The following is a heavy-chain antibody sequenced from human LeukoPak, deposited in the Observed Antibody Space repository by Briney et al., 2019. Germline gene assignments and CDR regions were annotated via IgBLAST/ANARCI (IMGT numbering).Heavy chain of an antibody. CDR1: GFTFSSYA. Sequence: GRSLRLSCAASGFTFSSYAMHWVRQAPGKGLEWVAVISYDGSNKYYADSVKGRFTICRDNSKNTLYLQMNSLRAEDTAVYYCASTEKGIVGAEIDYWGQGTLVTVSS. CDR3: ASTEKGIVGAEIDY. V-gene: IGHV3-30-3*01. J-gene: IGHJ4*02. D-gene: IGHD1-26*01. CDR2: ISYDGSNK.